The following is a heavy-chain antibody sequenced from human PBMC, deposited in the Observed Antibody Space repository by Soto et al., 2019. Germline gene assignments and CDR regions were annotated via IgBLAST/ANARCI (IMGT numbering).Heavy chain of an antibody. CDR3: AKGSSGWHHYYSGMDV. J-gene: IGHJ6*02. CDR1: GFTFSSYA. V-gene: IGHV3-23*01. D-gene: IGHD6-19*01. CDR2: ISSSGGST. Sequence: EVQLLESGGGLVQPGGSLRLSCAAPGFTFSSYAMSWVRQAPGKGLEWVSAISSSGGSTYYADSVKGRFTISRDNSKNMLYLQMNSLRAEDTAVYYCAKGSSGWHHYYSGMDVWGQGTTVTVSS.